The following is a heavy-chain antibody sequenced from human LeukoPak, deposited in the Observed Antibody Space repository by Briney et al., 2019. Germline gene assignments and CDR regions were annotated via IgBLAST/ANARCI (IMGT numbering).Heavy chain of an antibody. D-gene: IGHD3-10*01. J-gene: IGHJ4*02. CDR2: INPSGGST. CDR3: AREWALSGTGSIGCPY. V-gene: IGHV1-46*01. Sequence: ASVKVSCKASEGTFSSYAISWVRQAPGQGLEWMGLINPSGGSTTYAQKFQGRVTMTSDTSTTTVYMELSGLRYEDTAVYYCAREWALSGTGSIGCPYWGQGTLVTVSS. CDR1: EGTFSSYA.